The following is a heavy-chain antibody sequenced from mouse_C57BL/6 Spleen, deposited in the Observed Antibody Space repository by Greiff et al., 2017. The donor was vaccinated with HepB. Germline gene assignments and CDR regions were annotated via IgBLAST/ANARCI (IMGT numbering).Heavy chain of an antibody. CDR1: GYTFTSYG. CDR2: IYPRSGNT. J-gene: IGHJ2*01. D-gene: IGHD1-1*01. Sequence: VKLQESGAELARPGASVKLSCKASGYTFTSYGISWVKQRTGQGLEWIGEIYPRSGNTYYNEKFKGKATLTADKSSSTAYMELRSLTSEDSAVYFCARSEFITTVVADDYWGQGTTLTVSS. V-gene: IGHV1-81*01. CDR3: ARSEFITTVVADDY.